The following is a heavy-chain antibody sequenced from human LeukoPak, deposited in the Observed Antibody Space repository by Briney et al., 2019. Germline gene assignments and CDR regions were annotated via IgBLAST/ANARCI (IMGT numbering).Heavy chain of an antibody. V-gene: IGHV3-66*01. CDR1: ESIVSGNY. Sequence: GGSLRLSCAASESIVSGNYMTWVRQAPEKGLEWLSVIHTGGGTYYADSVKGRFTISRDTSKTTVYLQMNSLRGDDTAIYYCAHYDFWSGHALDIWGQGTMVTVSS. J-gene: IGHJ3*02. CDR3: AHYDFWSGHALDI. CDR2: IHTGGGT. D-gene: IGHD3-3*01.